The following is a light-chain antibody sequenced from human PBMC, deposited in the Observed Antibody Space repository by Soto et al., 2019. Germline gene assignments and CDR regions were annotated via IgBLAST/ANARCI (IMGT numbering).Light chain of an antibody. CDR3: QQYNTQSDT. Sequence: DIQMTQSPSTLSASVGDRVTITCRASQSVSTWLAWHQQKPGKAPKLLIYKASSLQGGVPSRFSGSGSGTEFSRTISSLQPDDFATYYGQQYNTQSDTCGGGTKVVIK. J-gene: IGKJ4*01. V-gene: IGKV1-5*03. CDR2: KAS. CDR1: QSVSTW.